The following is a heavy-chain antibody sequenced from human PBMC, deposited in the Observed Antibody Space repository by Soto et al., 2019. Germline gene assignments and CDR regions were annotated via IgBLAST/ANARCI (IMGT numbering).Heavy chain of an antibody. D-gene: IGHD6-25*01. J-gene: IGHJ6*02. CDR3: ARDTKGRKSGRDYYYYGMDV. Sequence: PGGSLRLSCAASGFTFDDYGMGWVRQAPGKGLEWVSDISSNSSNIYYADSVKGRFTISRDNAKNSLYLQMNSLRAEDTAVYYCARDTKGRKSGRDYYYYGMDVWGQGTTVTVSS. V-gene: IGHV3-21*01. CDR2: ISSNSSNI. CDR1: GFTFDDYG.